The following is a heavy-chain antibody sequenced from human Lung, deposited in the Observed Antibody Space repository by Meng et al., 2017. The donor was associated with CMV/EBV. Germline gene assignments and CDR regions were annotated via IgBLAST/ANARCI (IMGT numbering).Heavy chain of an antibody. V-gene: IGHV1-69*10. CDR1: GGAFSIYS. D-gene: IGHD2-15*01. Sequence: VSCXASGGAFSIYSISWVRQAPGQGLEWMGGIIPILGVTNYAQKFQGRVTITADKSTSTAYMELSSLRSQDTAVYYCAKNRGRYCSGGSCYSYGYFDPXGQGXLVTVSS. CDR3: AKNRGRYCSGGSCYSYGYFDP. J-gene: IGHJ5*02. CDR2: IIPILGVT.